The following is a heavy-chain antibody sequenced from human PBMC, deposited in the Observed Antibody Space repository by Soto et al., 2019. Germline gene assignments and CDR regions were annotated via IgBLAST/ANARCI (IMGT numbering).Heavy chain of an antibody. CDR2: VYFNGNT. J-gene: IGHJ4*02. Sequence: SETLSLTCTVSAASFSKYYWSWIRQPPGKGLEWIGYVYFNGNTNYNPSLKRRVSISIDTSKNQISLNLSSVTAADTAVYYCASVTFGGVVLAHWGQGTLVTVSS. V-gene: IGHV4-59*01. D-gene: IGHD3-16*01. CDR3: ASVTFGGVVLAH. CDR1: AASFSKYY.